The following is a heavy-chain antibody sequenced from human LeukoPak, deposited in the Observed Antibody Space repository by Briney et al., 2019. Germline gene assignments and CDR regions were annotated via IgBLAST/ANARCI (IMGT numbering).Heavy chain of an antibody. V-gene: IGHV1-8*01. Sequence: VKVSCKGCGYTFTRYDINGVGQASGQGGEGMGWMTPTSGNTGYAQKFQGRVTMTRNTSISTAYMELSSLRSEDTAVYYCARDGSMSSIAVADYWGQGTLVTVSS. CDR1: GYTFTRYD. CDR3: ARDGSMSSIAVADY. J-gene: IGHJ4*02. CDR2: MTPTSGNT. D-gene: IGHD6-19*01.